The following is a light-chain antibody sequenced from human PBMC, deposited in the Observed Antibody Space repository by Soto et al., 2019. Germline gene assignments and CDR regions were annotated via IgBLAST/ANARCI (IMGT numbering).Light chain of an antibody. CDR1: QSISGW. CDR3: QQYEKFPRT. J-gene: IGKJ4*01. V-gene: IGKV1-5*03. CDR2: KAS. Sequence: DIQMTQSPATLSASVGDRVTIGCRASQSISGWLAWYQQKPGKAPKLLIYKASILESGVPSRFSGSGSATEFTLTISSQQPKDFASYYCQQYEKFPRTFGGGTKV.